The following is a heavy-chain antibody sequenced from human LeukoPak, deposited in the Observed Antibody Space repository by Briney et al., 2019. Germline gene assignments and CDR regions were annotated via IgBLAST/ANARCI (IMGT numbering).Heavy chain of an antibody. D-gene: IGHD3-10*01. CDR3: ARQSQLWFGELAYFDY. CDR2: IYYSGST. J-gene: IGHJ4*02. V-gene: IGHV4-39*01. Sequence: GSLRLSCAASGFTFSSYAMSWIRQPPGKGLEWIGSIYYSGSTYYNPSLKSRVTISVDTSKNQFSLKLSSVTAADTAVYYCARQSQLWFGELAYFDYWGQGTLVTVSS. CDR1: GFTFSSYA.